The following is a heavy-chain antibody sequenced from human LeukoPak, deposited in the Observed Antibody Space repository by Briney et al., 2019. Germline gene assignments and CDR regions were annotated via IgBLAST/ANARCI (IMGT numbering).Heavy chain of an antibody. J-gene: IGHJ4*02. Sequence: PGGSLRLSCAASGFTFTDAWMTWVRQAPGKGLEWVANIKQDGSEKYYVDSVKGRFTISRDNAKNSLYLQMNSLRAEDTAVYYCARYYYGSGSYYYEIYFDYWGQGTLVTVSS. V-gene: IGHV3-7*03. CDR3: ARYYYGSGSYYYEIYFDY. CDR2: IKQDGSEK. CDR1: GFTFTDAW. D-gene: IGHD3-10*01.